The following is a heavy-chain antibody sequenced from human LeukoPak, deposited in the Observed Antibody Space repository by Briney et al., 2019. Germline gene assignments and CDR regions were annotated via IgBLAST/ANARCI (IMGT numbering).Heavy chain of an antibody. CDR3: ARFRGYSYGHFDY. V-gene: IGHV4-61*01. D-gene: IGHD5-18*01. CDR1: GGSISSGSYY. CDR2: IYYSGST. Sequence: SETLSLTCTVSGGSISSGSYYWSWIRQPPGKGLEWIGYIYYSGSTNYNPSLKSRVTISVDTSKNQFSLKLSSVTAADTAVYYCARFRGYSYGHFDYWGQGTLVTVSS. J-gene: IGHJ4*02.